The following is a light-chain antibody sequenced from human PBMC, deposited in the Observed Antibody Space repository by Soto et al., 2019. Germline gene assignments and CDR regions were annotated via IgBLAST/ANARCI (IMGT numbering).Light chain of an antibody. Sequence: DIVMPQSPLSLPVTPGEQASISCRSSQRLLHSNGYNYLAWYLQKPGQSPQVPNYLGSNRASGVPARFSGNGSGKDFTLKISRVEAEDVGVYYCMQALQTPIAFGQGTKLEIK. CDR1: QRLLHSNGYNY. J-gene: IGKJ2*01. CDR2: LGS. V-gene: IGKV2-28*01. CDR3: MQALQTPIA.